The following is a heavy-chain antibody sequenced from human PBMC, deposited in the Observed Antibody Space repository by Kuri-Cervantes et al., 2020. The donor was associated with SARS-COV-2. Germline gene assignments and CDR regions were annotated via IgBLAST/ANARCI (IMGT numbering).Heavy chain of an antibody. V-gene: IGHV4-59*12. CDR2: IYYSGST. Sequence: SETLSLTCTVSGGSTSSYYWSRIRQPPGKGLEWIGYIYYSGSTNYNPSLKSRVTISVDTSKNQFSLKLSSVTAADTAVYYCARPRYGDYDGAFDIWGQGTMVTVSS. J-gene: IGHJ3*02. CDR1: GGSTSSYY. CDR3: ARPRYGDYDGAFDI. D-gene: IGHD4-17*01.